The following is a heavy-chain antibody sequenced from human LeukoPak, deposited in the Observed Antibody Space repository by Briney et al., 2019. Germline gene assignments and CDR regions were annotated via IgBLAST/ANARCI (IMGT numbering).Heavy chain of an antibody. D-gene: IGHD3-3*01. Sequence: SVKVSCKASGGTFSSHASSWVRQAPGQGLEWMGGIIPIFGTSNYAQKFTSRVTITADESTSTAFMGLSSLRSEDTAVYYCARDLAITIFGVVIRTDAFDIWGQGKMVTVSS. J-gene: IGHJ3*02. CDR1: GGTFSSHA. V-gene: IGHV1-69*13. CDR2: IIPIFGTS. CDR3: ARDLAITIFGVVIRTDAFDI.